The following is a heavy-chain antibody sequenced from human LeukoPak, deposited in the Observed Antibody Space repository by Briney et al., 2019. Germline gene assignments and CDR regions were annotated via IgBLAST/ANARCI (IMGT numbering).Heavy chain of an antibody. CDR3: ARDLLYSSSSWLPDY. Sequence: PGGSLRLSCAASGFAISNNYMMWVRQAPGRGLEWVSDIYRGGATNYADSVKGRFTISRDNAKNSLYLQMNSLRAEDTAVYYCARDLLYSSSSWLPDYWGQGTLVTVSS. CDR2: IYRGGAT. V-gene: IGHV3-53*01. D-gene: IGHD6-13*01. J-gene: IGHJ4*02. CDR1: GFAISNNY.